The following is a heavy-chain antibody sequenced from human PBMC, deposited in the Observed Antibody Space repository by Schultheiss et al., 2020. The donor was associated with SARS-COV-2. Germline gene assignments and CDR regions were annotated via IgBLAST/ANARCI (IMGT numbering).Heavy chain of an antibody. J-gene: IGHJ4*02. Sequence: GGSLRLSCAASGFTFSSYSMNWVRQAPGKGLEWVSSISSSSSYIYYADSVKGRFTISRDNSKNTLYLQMNSLRAEDTAVYYCARGGAAAPGGGDYWGQGTLVTVSS. CDR2: ISSSSSYI. CDR1: GFTFSSYS. V-gene: IGHV3-21*01. D-gene: IGHD6-13*01. CDR3: ARGGAAAPGGGDY.